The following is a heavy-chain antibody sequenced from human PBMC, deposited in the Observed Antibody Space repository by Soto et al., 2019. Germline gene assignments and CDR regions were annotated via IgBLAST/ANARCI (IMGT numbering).Heavy chain of an antibody. Sequence: SETLSLTCAVYGGSFSGYYWSWIRQPPGKGLEWIGEINHSGSTNYNPSLKSRVTISVDTSKNQFSLKLSSVTAADTAVYYCARGITIFGVVIIRKRNYGMAVWGQGTTVTVSS. J-gene: IGHJ6*02. V-gene: IGHV4-34*01. CDR2: INHSGST. CDR1: GGSFSGYY. D-gene: IGHD3-3*01. CDR3: ARGITIFGVVIIRKRNYGMAV.